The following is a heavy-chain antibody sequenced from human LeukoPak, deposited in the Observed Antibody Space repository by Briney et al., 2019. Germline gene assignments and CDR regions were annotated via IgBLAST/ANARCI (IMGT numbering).Heavy chain of an antibody. V-gene: IGHV3-7*01. D-gene: IGHD3-10*01. CDR1: GFTFSSYW. CDR2: IKQDGSEK. CDR3: AREYRTMVRGVQVWLDAFDI. Sequence: PGGSLRLSCAASGFTFSSYWMSWVRQAPGKGLEWVANIKQDGSEKYYVDSVKGRFTISRDNAKNSLYLQMNSLRAEDTAVYYCAREYRTMVRGVQVWLDAFDIWGQGTMVTVSS. J-gene: IGHJ3*02.